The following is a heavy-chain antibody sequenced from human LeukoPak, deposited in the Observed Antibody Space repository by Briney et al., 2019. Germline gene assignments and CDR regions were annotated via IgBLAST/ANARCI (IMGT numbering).Heavy chain of an antibody. D-gene: IGHD6-13*01. V-gene: IGHV4-31*03. J-gene: IGHJ4*02. CDR2: IYYSGST. CDR3: ARGDSSSNNGIRFDY. CDR1: GGSISSGGYY. Sequence: SETLSLTCTVSGGSISSGGYYWSWIRQHPGKGLEWIGYIYYSGSTYYNPSLKSRVTISVDTSKNQFSLKLSSVTAADTAVYYCARGDSSSNNGIRFDYWGQGTLVTVS.